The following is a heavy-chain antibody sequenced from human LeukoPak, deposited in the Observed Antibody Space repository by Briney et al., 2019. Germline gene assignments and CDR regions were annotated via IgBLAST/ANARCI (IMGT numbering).Heavy chain of an antibody. D-gene: IGHD2-2*01. CDR3: ASIADCSSTSCYDY. CDR2: IYSGGST. Sequence: GGSLRLSCAASGFTVSGNYMSWARQAPGKGLEWVSVIYSGGSTYYADSVKGRFTISRDNSKNTLYLQMNSLRAEDTAVYYCASIADCSSTSCYDYWGQGTLVTVSS. V-gene: IGHV3-53*01. J-gene: IGHJ4*02. CDR1: GFTVSGNY.